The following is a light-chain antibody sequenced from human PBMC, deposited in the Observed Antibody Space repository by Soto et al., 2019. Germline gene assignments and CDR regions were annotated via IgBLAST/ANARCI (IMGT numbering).Light chain of an antibody. CDR2: AAS. CDR1: QSISSY. V-gene: IGKV1-39*01. J-gene: IGKJ5*01. Sequence: DIQMTQSPSSLSTFVCDRGPITCRASQSISSYLSWYQQTPEKAPNLMIYAASSLQSGVPSRFSGSGSGTDFTLTISSLQPEDFATYYCHQSYSTLVTFGQGTRLEIK. CDR3: HQSYSTLVT.